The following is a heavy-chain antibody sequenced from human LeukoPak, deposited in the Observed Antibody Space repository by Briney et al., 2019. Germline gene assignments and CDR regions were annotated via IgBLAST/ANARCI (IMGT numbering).Heavy chain of an antibody. CDR3: ARGGIAARPVDAFDI. CDR2: INPSGGST. Sequence: ASVKVSCKASGYTFTSYYMHWVRQAPGQGLEWMGIINPSGGSTSYAQKFQGRVTMTRDTSTSTVYMELSSLRSEDTAVYYCARGGIAARPVDAFDIWGQGTMVTVSS. J-gene: IGHJ3*02. CDR1: GYTFTSYY. V-gene: IGHV1-46*01. D-gene: IGHD6-6*01.